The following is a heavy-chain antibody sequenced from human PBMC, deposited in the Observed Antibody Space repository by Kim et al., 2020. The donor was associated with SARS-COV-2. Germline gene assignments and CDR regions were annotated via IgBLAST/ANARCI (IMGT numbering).Heavy chain of an antibody. J-gene: IGHJ5*02. CDR3: AKDKVASSWRRSWYSWFDP. V-gene: IGHV3-23*01. D-gene: IGHD6-13*01. CDR2: ISGSGGST. Sequence: GGSLRLSCAASGFTFSSYAMSWVRQAPGKGLEWVSAISGSGGSTYYADSVKGRFTISRDNSKNTLYLQMNSLRAEDTAVYYCAKDKVASSWRRSWYSWFDPWGQGTLVTVSS. CDR1: GFTFSSYA.